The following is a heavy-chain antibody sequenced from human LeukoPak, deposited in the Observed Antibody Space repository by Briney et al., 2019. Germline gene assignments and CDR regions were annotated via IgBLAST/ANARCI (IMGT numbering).Heavy chain of an antibody. CDR1: GYTFTGYY. CDR3: ARGPAFYGDATYLYDTP. J-gene: IGHJ5*02. V-gene: IGHV1-2*02. CDR2: INPNSGGT. Sequence: GASVKVSCKASGYTFTGYYMHWVRQTPGQGLEWMGWINPNSGGTNYAQKFQGRVTMTRDTSISTAYMELSRLRSDDTAVYYCARGPAFYGDATYLYDTPWGQGTLVTVSS. D-gene: IGHD4-17*01.